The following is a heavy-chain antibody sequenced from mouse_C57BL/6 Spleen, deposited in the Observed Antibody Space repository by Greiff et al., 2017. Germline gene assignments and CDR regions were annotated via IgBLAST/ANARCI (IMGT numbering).Heavy chain of an antibody. CDR1: GFTFSSYA. CDR3: ARANSKEHYYAMDY. J-gene: IGHJ4*01. D-gene: IGHD2-5*01. CDR2: ISDGCSYT. Sequence: EVQGVASGGGLVKPGGSLKLSCAASGFTFSSYAMSWVRQTPEKRLEWVATISDGCSYTSSPDNVKGRFTISRDNAKNNLYLEMRQLKSEDTAMYYCARANSKEHYYAMDYWGQGTSVTVSS. V-gene: IGHV5-4*01.